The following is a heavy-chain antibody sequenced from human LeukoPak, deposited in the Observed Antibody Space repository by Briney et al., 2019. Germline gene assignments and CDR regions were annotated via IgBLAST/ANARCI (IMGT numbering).Heavy chain of an antibody. J-gene: IGHJ4*02. V-gene: IGHV3-23*01. CDR1: GFTFSSYA. CDR2: ISGSGGST. D-gene: IGHD6-13*01. Sequence: GGSLRLSCAASGFTFSSYAMSWIRQAPGKGLEWVSAISGSGGSTYYADSVKGRFTISRDNSKNTLYLQMNSLRAEDTAVYYCAKHDAGPEQAAGNDYWGQGTLVTVSS. CDR3: AKHDAGPEQAAGNDY.